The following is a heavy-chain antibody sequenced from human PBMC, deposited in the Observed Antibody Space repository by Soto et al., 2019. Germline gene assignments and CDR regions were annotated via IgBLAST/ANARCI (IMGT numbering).Heavy chain of an antibody. Sequence: GGSLRLSCGASGFTFDNYAIHWVRQAPGKGLEWVSGISWNSDTIGYADSVKGRFTLSRDNAKKSLYLQMNSLRAEDTALYYCAKAIPPGSYYSAIDYWGQGTLVTAPQ. CDR2: ISWNSDTI. D-gene: IGHD1-26*01. V-gene: IGHV3-9*01. CDR3: AKAIPPGSYYSAIDY. J-gene: IGHJ4*02. CDR1: GFTFDNYA.